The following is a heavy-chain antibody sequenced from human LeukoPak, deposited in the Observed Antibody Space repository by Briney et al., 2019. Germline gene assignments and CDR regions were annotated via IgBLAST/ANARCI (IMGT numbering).Heavy chain of an antibody. D-gene: IGHD3-10*01. CDR3: ATSAVRGSPPDFDY. Sequence: ASVKVSCKVSGYTLTELSMHWVRQAPGKGLGWMGGFDPEDGETIYAQKFQGRVTMTEDTSTDTAYMELSSLRSEDTAVYYCATSAVRGSPPDFDYWGQGTLVTVSS. V-gene: IGHV1-24*01. J-gene: IGHJ4*02. CDR2: FDPEDGET. CDR1: GYTLTELS.